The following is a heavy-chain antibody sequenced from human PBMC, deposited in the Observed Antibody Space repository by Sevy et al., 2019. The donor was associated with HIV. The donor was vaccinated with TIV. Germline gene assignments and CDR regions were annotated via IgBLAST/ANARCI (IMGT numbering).Heavy chain of an antibody. CDR1: GGSISSYY. D-gene: IGHD3-10*01. V-gene: IGHV4-59*08. J-gene: IGHJ4*02. CDR2: IYYSGST. Sequence: SETLSLTCTVSGGSISSYYWSWIRQPPGKGLEWIGYIYYSGSTNYNPTLKSRVTISVDTSKNQFSLKLSSVTAADTAVYYCARGYYGSGSYYNRYFDYWGQGTLVTVSS. CDR3: ARGYYGSGSYYNRYFDY.